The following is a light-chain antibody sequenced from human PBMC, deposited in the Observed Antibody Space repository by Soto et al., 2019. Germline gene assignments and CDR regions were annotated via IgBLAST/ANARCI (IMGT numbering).Light chain of an antibody. CDR2: EVS. J-gene: IGLJ1*01. V-gene: IGLV2-14*01. CDR1: SSDVGGYNY. Sequence: QSVLTQPASVSGSPGQSITISCTGTSSDVGGYNYVSWYQQHPGKAPKLMISEVSNRPSGVSNRFSGSKSGNTASLTISGLQAEGEADYYCSSYTSFSTRYVFGTGTKVTVL. CDR3: SSYTSFSTRYV.